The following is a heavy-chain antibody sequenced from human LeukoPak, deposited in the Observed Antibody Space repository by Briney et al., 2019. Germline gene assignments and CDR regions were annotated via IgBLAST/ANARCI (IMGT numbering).Heavy chain of an antibody. CDR3: ARVLSGSGSYYIDY. CDR1: GYTFTGYY. D-gene: IGHD3-10*01. J-gene: IGHJ4*02. V-gene: IGHV1-2*02. CDR2: INPNSGGT. Sequence: ASVKVSCKASGYTFTGYYMHWVRQAPGQGLEWMGWINPNSGGTNYAQKFQGRVTMTRDTSISTAYMELSRLRSDDTAVYYCARVLSGSGSYYIDYWGQGTLVTVSS.